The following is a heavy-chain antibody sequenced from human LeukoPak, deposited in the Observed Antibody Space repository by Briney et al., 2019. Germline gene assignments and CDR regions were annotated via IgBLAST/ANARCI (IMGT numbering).Heavy chain of an antibody. CDR1: GFTFSDYY. CDR2: IKQDGSEK. V-gene: IGHV3-7*01. Sequence: GGSLRLSCAASGFTFSDYYMSWVRQAPGKGLEWVAKIKQDGSEKYYVDSVKGRLTISRDNAKNSLYLQMNSLRAEDTAVYYCARGYCSGGSCSKYDYWGQGTLVTVSS. CDR3: ARGYCSGGSCSKYDY. D-gene: IGHD2-15*01. J-gene: IGHJ4*02.